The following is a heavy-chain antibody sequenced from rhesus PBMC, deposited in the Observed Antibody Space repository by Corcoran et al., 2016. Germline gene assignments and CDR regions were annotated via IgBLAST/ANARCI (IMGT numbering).Heavy chain of an antibody. CDR1: GYTFTDYY. D-gene: IGHD2-21*01. CDR3: ARDRWGCTGSGCYAGRYGLDA. J-gene: IGHJ6*01. V-gene: IGHV1S2*01. Sequence: QVQLVQSGAEVKKPGSSVKVSCKASGYTFTDYYMHWVRQAPRQGLEWMGWINPSNGHKTYAQKFQGKVTMTRDTSTSTAYMELSSLRSEDTAVYYCARDRWGCTGSGCYAGRYGLDAWGQGVVVTVSS. CDR2: INPSNGHK.